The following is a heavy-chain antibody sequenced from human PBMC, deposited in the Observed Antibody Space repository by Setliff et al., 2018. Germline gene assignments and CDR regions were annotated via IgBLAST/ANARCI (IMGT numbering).Heavy chain of an antibody. CDR2: ISSYNDIT. D-gene: IGHD2-15*01. V-gene: IGHV1-18*01. J-gene: IGHJ3*01. CDR1: AHIFNSYG. Sequence: ASVKVSCKSSAHIFNSYGISWVRQAPGQGLEWMGWISSYNDITNYAQRFQGRVTMTTDTSTSVAYMELRSLRSDDTAVYYCAISTLSICSGGSCPNAFDVWGQGTVVTVSS. CDR3: AISTLSICSGGSCPNAFDV.